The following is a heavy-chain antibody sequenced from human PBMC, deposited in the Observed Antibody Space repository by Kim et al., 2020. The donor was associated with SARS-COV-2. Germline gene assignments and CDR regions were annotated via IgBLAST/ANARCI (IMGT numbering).Heavy chain of an antibody. CDR3: ARDYQLLYYYYYGMDV. Sequence: ASVKVSCKASGYTFTSYYMHWVRQAPGQGLEWMGIINPSGGSTSYAQKFQGRVTMTRDTSTSTAYMELSSLRSEDTAVYYCARDYQLLYYYYYGMDVWGQGTTVTVSS. J-gene: IGHJ6*02. V-gene: IGHV1-46*01. CDR1: GYTFTSYY. D-gene: IGHD2-2*01. CDR2: INPSGGST.